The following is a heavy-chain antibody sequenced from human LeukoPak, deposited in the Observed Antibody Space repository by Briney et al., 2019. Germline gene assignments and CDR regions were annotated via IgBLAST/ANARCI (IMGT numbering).Heavy chain of an antibody. Sequence: SETLSLTCAVYGGSFSGYYWSWIRQPPGKGLEWIGEMNDSGSTNYNPSLNIRVTISVATSKNQFSLKLSSVTAADTAVYYCARGRCSSTSCYDYWGQGTLVTVSS. CDR2: MNDSGST. CDR3: ARGRCSSTSCYDY. CDR1: GGSFSGYY. J-gene: IGHJ4*02. D-gene: IGHD2-2*01. V-gene: IGHV4-34*01.